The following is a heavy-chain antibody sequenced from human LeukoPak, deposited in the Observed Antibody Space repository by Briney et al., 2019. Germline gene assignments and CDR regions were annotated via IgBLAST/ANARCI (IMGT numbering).Heavy chain of an antibody. CDR3: ARGSGWQESSEDY. CDR1: GYTFTSYG. Sequence: ASVKVSCKASGYTFTSYGISWVRQAPGQGLEWMGWISAYNGNTNYAQKLQGRVTMTTDTSTSTVYMELSSLRSEDTAVYYCARGSGWQESSEDYWGQGTLVTVSS. CDR2: ISAYNGNT. V-gene: IGHV1-18*01. J-gene: IGHJ4*02. D-gene: IGHD6-19*01.